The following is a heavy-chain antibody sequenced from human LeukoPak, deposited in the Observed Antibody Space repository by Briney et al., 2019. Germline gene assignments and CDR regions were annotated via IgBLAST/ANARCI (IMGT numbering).Heavy chain of an antibody. CDR1: GGTFSSYA. CDR2: IIPIFGTA. J-gene: IGHJ5*02. Sequence: SVTVSCKASGGTFSSYAISWVRQAPGPGLEWMGGIIPIFGTANYAQKFQGRVTITADESTSTAYMELSSLRSEDTAVYYCARNSGIYCGGDCYNNWFDPWGQGTLVTVSS. CDR3: ARNSGIYCGGDCYNNWFDP. D-gene: IGHD2-21*02. V-gene: IGHV1-69*13.